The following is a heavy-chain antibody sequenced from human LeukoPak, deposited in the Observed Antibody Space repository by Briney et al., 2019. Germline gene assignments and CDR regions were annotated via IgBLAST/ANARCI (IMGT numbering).Heavy chain of an antibody. Sequence: ASVKVSCKASGYTFTGYYMHWVRQAPGQGLEWMGWINPNSGGTNYAQKFQGRVTMTRDTSISTAYMELSRLRSDVTAVYYCAREAGYCSSTSCYRRAFDIWGQGTMVTVSS. CDR3: AREAGYCSSTSCYRRAFDI. CDR1: GYTFTGYY. V-gene: IGHV1-2*02. CDR2: INPNSGGT. D-gene: IGHD2-2*02. J-gene: IGHJ3*02.